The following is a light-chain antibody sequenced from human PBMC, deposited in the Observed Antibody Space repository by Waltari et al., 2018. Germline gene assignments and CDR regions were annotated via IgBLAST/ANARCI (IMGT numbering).Light chain of an antibody. CDR1: TLGDKY. J-gene: IGLJ2*01. CDR2: QDS. V-gene: IGLV3-1*01. CDR3: QAWDSSGVV. Sequence: SYELTQPPSVSVSPGQTASITCSGDTLGDKYACWYQQKPGQSPVLVIYQDSKRPSGIPERFSGSNSGNTATLTISGTQAMDEADYYCQAWDSSGVVFGGGTKLTVL.